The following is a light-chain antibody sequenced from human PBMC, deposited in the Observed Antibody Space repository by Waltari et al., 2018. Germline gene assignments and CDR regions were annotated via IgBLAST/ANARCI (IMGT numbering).Light chain of an antibody. V-gene: IGKV1-5*03. Sequence: DIQMNQSPSTLSASVGDRVTITCRASRTVSSWLAWYQQKPGKAPNLLIYKASSLESGVPSRFSGSGSGTEFTLTISRLQPEDFATYYCQQYSSSLLTFGGGTKVEIK. J-gene: IGKJ4*01. CDR2: KAS. CDR3: QQYSSSLLT. CDR1: RTVSSW.